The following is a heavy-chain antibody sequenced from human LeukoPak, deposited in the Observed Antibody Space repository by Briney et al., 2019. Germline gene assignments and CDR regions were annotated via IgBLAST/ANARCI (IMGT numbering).Heavy chain of an antibody. J-gene: IGHJ6*02. CDR2: IYYSGST. Sequence: SQTLSLTCTVSGGSISSGGYYWSWIRQHPGKGLEWIGYIYYSGSTYYNPSLKSRVTISVDTSKNQFSLKLSSVTAADTAVYYCARELEGLGYYYYGMDVWGQGTTVTVS. V-gene: IGHV4-31*03. CDR1: GGSISSGGYY. D-gene: IGHD2-21*01. CDR3: ARELEGLGYYYYGMDV.